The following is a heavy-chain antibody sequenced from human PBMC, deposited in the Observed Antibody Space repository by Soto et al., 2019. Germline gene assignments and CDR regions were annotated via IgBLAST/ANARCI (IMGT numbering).Heavy chain of an antibody. Sequence: SETLSLTCTVSGGSVSNSSHYWTWIRQPPGKGLEWIGYVYYTGSTNYNPSLHSRVTISVDTSKNQFSLTLSSVTAADTAVYYRARGDGFWSGYSYLNYWGQGTPVTVSS. V-gene: IGHV4-61*01. CDR2: VYYTGST. J-gene: IGHJ4*02. CDR3: ARGDGFWSGYSYLNY. CDR1: GGSVSNSSHY. D-gene: IGHD3-3*01.